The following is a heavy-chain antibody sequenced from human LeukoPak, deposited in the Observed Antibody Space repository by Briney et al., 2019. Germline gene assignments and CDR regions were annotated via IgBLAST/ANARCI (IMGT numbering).Heavy chain of an antibody. CDR1: GFTFSRYA. J-gene: IGHJ4*02. CDR3: AKDAVRVGSCSSTSCYYDPVDY. V-gene: IGHV3-23*01. CDR2: LSASGGST. Sequence: PGGSLTLSCAASGFTFSRYAMSWVRQAPGKGLEWVSALSASGGSTYYADPLKGRFTISRDNSRNTLFLQMNSLRAEDTAVYYCAKDAVRVGSCSSTSCYYDPVDYWGQGTLVTVSS. D-gene: IGHD2-2*01.